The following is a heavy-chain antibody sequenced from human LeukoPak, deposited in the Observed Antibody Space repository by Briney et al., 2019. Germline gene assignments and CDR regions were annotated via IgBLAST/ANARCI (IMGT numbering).Heavy chain of an antibody. CDR2: IYYSGST. D-gene: IGHD2-2*01. CDR1: GGSISSYY. V-gene: IGHV4-59*08. CDR3: ARNADSSTSSAFDI. Sequence: PSETLSLTCTVSGGSISSYYWSWIRQPPGKGLEWIGYIYYSGSTNYNPSLKSRVTISVDTSKNQFSLKLSSVTAADTAVYYCARNADSSTSSAFDIWGQGTMVTVSS. J-gene: IGHJ3*02.